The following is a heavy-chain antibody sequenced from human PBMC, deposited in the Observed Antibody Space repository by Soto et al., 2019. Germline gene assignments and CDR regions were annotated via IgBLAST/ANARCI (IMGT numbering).Heavy chain of an antibody. J-gene: IGHJ6*02. CDR2: INPNSGGT. Sequence: ASVKVSCKASGYTFTGYCMHLVREAPGQGLEWMGWINPNSGGTNYAQKFQGWVTMTRDTSISTAYMELSRLRSDDTAVYYCARDSHYYDFWSGSPPYYYYYGMDVWGQGTTVTVSS. CDR3: ARDSHYYDFWSGSPPYYYYYGMDV. CDR1: GYTFTGYC. V-gene: IGHV1-2*04. D-gene: IGHD3-3*01.